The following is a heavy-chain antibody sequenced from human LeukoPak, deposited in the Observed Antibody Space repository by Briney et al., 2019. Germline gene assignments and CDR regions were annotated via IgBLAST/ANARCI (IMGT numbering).Heavy chain of an antibody. CDR1: GCTFSSYA. CDR2: ISGSGGST. D-gene: IGHD3-3*01. CDR3: AKERGYYDFWSGYHRMYYFDY. V-gene: IGHV3-23*01. Sequence: GGSLKLSCAASGCTFSSYAMSWVRQAPGKGLEWVSAISGSGGSTYYADSVKGRFTISRDNSKNTLYLQMNSLRAEDTAVYYCAKERGYYDFWSGYHRMYYFDYWGQGTLVTVSS. J-gene: IGHJ4*02.